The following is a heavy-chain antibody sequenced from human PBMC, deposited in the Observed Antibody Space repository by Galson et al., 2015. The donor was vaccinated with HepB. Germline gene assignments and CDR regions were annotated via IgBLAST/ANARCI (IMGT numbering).Heavy chain of an antibody. CDR1: GYIFTRFG. CDR2: ININTGNP. CDR3: ARDYYDGHSDY. V-gene: IGHV7-4-1*02. D-gene: IGHD3-16*01. Sequence: SVKVSCKGSGYIFTRFGINWVRQAPGQGLEWMGWININTGNPTYAQGFTGRFVFSLDTSVSTAYLQISSLKAEDTAVYYCARDYYDGHSDYWGQGTLVTVSS. J-gene: IGHJ4*02.